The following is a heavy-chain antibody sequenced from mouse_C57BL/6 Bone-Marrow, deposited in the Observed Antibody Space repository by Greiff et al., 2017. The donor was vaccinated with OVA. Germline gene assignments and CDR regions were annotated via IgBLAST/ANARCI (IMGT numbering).Heavy chain of an antibody. V-gene: IGHV1-81*01. D-gene: IGHD2-13*01. CDR3: ARGGEYPWFAY. CDR2: IYPRSGPT. CDR1: GYTFTSSG. J-gene: IGHJ3*01. Sequence: VQLQQSGAELARPGASVKLSCKASGYTFTSSGISWVKQRTGPGLEWIGEIYPRSGPTYYNAQFKGKATLTADKSSSTAYMELRSLTSEDAAVYFCARGGEYPWFAYWGQGTLVTVSA.